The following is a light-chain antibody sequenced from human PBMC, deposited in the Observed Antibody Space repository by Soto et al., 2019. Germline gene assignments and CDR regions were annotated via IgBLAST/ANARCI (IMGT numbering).Light chain of an antibody. Sequence: EIVLTQSPGTLSLSPGERATLSCRASQSVSSTYLAWYQQRPGQAPRLLIYGASSRATGIPDRFSGSGSGTDFTLTISRLEPEDVAVYYCQQYAGSLLAFGGGTKVEIK. J-gene: IGKJ4*01. CDR3: QQYAGSLLA. CDR1: QSVSSTY. CDR2: GAS. V-gene: IGKV3-20*01.